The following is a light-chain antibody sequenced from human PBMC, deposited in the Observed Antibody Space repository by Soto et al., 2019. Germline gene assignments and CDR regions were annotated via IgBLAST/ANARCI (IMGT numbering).Light chain of an antibody. CDR3: CSYAGSYTYV. J-gene: IGLJ1*01. CDR2: DVS. CDR1: SSDVGDSDY. Sequence: QLVLTQPRSVSGSPGQSVTISCTGTSSDVGDSDYVSWYQQHPGKAPKLMIFDVSKRPSGVPVRFSGSKSGNTASLTISGLQAEDEADYYCCSYAGSYTYVFGSGTKLTVL. V-gene: IGLV2-11*01.